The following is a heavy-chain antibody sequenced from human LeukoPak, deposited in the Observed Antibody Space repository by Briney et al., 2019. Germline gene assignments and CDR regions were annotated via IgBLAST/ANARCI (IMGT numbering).Heavy chain of an antibody. Sequence: ASVKVSCKASGYILTDYYMHWVRQAPGQGLEWMGWINPNSGDTNYAQRFQGRVTMTRDTSISTVYMELRRLRYDDTAAYYCARGPLEYCSGGTCYSGRNWFDPWGQGTLVTVSS. D-gene: IGHD2-15*01. CDR2: INPNSGDT. J-gene: IGHJ5*02. V-gene: IGHV1-2*02. CDR3: ARGPLEYCSGGTCYSGRNWFDP. CDR1: GYILTDYY.